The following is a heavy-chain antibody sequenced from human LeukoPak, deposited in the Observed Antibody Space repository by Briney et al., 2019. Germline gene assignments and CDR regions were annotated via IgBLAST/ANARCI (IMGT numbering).Heavy chain of an antibody. Sequence: GGSLRLSCAASGFIVDTNNMTWVRQAPGKELEWVSLLLSDGRTYYADSVKGRFIISRDNSKNSLYLQMSNLRVEDTATYYCARERGGFWSGYYPFWGQGTLVTVSS. J-gene: IGHJ4*02. CDR2: LLSDGRT. CDR1: GFIVDTNN. V-gene: IGHV3-53*01. D-gene: IGHD3-3*01. CDR3: ARERGGFWSGYYPF.